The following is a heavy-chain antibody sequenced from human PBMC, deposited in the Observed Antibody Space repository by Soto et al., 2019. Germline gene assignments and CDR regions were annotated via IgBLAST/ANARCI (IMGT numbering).Heavy chain of an antibody. CDR1: GFTFSSYA. Sequence: EVQLLESGGGLVQPGGSLRLSCAASGFTFSSYAMSWVRQAPGKGLEWVSVISGSGGSTYYADSVKGRFTISRDRPKNTLYLQRNGQRAEETAVYYCARGRRPFGDPLRGYFDYWGQGTLVPVSS. J-gene: IGHJ4*02. D-gene: IGHD4-17*01. CDR2: ISGSGGST. CDR3: ARGRRPFGDPLRGYFDY. V-gene: IGHV3-23*01.